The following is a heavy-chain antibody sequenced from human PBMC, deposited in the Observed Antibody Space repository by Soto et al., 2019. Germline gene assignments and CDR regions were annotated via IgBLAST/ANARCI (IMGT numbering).Heavy chain of an antibody. D-gene: IGHD3-3*01. V-gene: IGHV3-74*01. Sequence: PGGSLRLSCAASGFTFSSYWMHWVRQAPGKGLVWVSRINSDGSSTSYADSVKGRFTISRDNAKNTLYLQMNSLRAEDTAVYYCARVSYDFWSGYYSDYWGQGTLVTVSS. CDR1: GFTFSSYW. J-gene: IGHJ4*02. CDR3: ARVSYDFWSGYYSDY. CDR2: INSDGSST.